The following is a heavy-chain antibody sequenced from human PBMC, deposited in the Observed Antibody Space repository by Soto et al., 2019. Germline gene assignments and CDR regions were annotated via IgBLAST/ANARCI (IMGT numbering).Heavy chain of an antibody. CDR2: ISSNGGST. CDR3: ARGIAKLRYFDWLSLPADY. J-gene: IGHJ4*02. D-gene: IGHD3-9*01. Sequence: GGSLRLSCAASGFTFSSYAMHWVRQAPGKGLEYVSAISSNGGSTYYANSVKGRFTISRDNSKNTLYLQMGSLRAEDMAVYYSARGIAKLRYFDWLSLPADYWGQGTLVTVSS. CDR1: GFTFSSYA. V-gene: IGHV3-64*01.